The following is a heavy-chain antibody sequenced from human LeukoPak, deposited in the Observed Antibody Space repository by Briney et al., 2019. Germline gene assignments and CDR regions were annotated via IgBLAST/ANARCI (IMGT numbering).Heavy chain of an antibody. Sequence: ASMKVSCKSSGFTFTDHYIHWVRQGPGQGLEWMGYIGPHSTFTSSPQEFQGRVTMTRDASMRTAYMELTRLTSDDTPVYYCVREGEGPLSKDFDYWGQGTLVTVSS. D-gene: IGHD2/OR15-2a*01. J-gene: IGHJ4*02. CDR2: IGPHSTFT. V-gene: IGHV1-2*02. CDR3: VREGEGPLSKDFDY. CDR1: GFTFTDHY.